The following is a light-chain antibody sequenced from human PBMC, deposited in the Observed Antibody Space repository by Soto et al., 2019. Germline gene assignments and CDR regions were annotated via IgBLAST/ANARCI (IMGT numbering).Light chain of an antibody. CDR1: HSLLHSNGFNY. CDR2: LGS. V-gene: IGKV2-28*01. J-gene: IGKJ2*01. Sequence: IVMSQSPLSLTVTPGQPASISCRSSHSLLHSNGFNYLDWYLQKPGQPPHLLIYLGSYRASGVTDRFRGSGSGTEFTLSITRVEAEDVGVFYCMQALETPPTFGQVTK. CDR3: MQALETPPT.